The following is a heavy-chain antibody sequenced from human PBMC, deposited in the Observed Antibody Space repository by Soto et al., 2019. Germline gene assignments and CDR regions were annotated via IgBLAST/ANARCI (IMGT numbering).Heavy chain of an antibody. CDR1: GFTFSNFA. CDR3: ANPIPKTETSFVF. J-gene: IGHJ4*02. Sequence: GGSLRLSCVASGFTFSNFAMAWVRQAPGEGLEWVSAISGSGDDTFYADSMKGRFTISRGNSKDTLYLQINSLRSEDTAVYYCANPIPKTETSFVFWGQATLVTV. CDR2: ISGSGDDT. D-gene: IGHD2-2*02. V-gene: IGHV3-23*01.